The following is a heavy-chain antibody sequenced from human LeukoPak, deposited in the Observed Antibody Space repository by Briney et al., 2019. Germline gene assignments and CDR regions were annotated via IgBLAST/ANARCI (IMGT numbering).Heavy chain of an antibody. Sequence: SETLSLTCTVSGGSISSYSWSWIRQPPGKGLEWIGYIYHSGSTYYNPSLKSRVTISVDRSKNQFSLKLSSVTAADTAVYYCARGRYCSSTSCYRVGYYYYGMDVWGQGTTVTVSS. CDR2: IYHSGST. V-gene: IGHV4-30-2*01. J-gene: IGHJ6*02. D-gene: IGHD2-2*02. CDR1: GGSISSYS. CDR3: ARGRYCSSTSCYRVGYYYYGMDV.